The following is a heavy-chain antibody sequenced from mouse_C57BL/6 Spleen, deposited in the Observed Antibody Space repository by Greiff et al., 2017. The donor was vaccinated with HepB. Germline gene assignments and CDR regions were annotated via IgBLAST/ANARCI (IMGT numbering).Heavy chain of an antibody. CDR3: ARRVVAWAMDY. Sequence: QVQLQQPGAELVKPGASVKMSCKASGYTFTSYWITWVKQRPGQGLEWIGDIYPGSGSTNYNEKFKSKATLTVDTSSSTAYMQLSSLTSEDSAVYYCARRVVAWAMDYWGQGTSVAVSS. V-gene: IGHV1-55*01. J-gene: IGHJ4*01. CDR2: IYPGSGST. D-gene: IGHD1-1*01. CDR1: GYTFTSYW.